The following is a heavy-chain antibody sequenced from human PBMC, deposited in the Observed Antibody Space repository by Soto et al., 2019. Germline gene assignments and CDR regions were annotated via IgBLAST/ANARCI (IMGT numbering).Heavy chain of an antibody. D-gene: IGHD3-10*01. J-gene: IGHJ5*02. CDR1: GDSLSSDSAA. CDR2: TYYRSRFFS. CDR3: VRDRYSSSGWFDP. V-gene: IGHV6-1*01. Sequence: QTLSLTCAISGDSLSSDSAAWNWIRQSPSGGLEWLGRTYYRSRFFSDYAESVKSRIIINPDTSKNQFSLQLKSVTPEDTAVYYCVRDRYSSSGWFDPWGQGTPVTVSS.